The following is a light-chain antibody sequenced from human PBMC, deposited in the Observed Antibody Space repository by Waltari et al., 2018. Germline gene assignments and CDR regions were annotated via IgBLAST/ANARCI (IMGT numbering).Light chain of an antibody. CDR2: DAS. CDR3: QQRSNWPPLT. J-gene: IGKJ4*01. CDR1: QSVGSY. Sequence: EIVLTQSPATLSLSPGERAPPSCRASQSVGSYLAWYQQKPGQAPRLLICDASTSATDIPARFSGSGSGTDFTLTISSLEPEDFAVYYCQQRSNWPPLTFGGGTKVEMK. V-gene: IGKV3-11*01.